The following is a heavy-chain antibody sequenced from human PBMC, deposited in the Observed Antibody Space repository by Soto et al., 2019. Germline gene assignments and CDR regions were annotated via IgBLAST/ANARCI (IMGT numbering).Heavy chain of an antibody. D-gene: IGHD2-21*02. V-gene: IGHV3-23*01. Sequence: EVQLLESGGGLVQPGGSLRLSCAASGFTFSSYAMSWVRQAPGKGLEWVSAISGSGGSTYYADSVKGRFTISRDNSKNTLYLQMNSLRAEDTAVYYCAKGERGGGDCISCYWYFDLWGRGTLVTVSS. CDR1: GFTFSSYA. CDR3: AKGERGGGDCISCYWYFDL. CDR2: ISGSGGST. J-gene: IGHJ2*01.